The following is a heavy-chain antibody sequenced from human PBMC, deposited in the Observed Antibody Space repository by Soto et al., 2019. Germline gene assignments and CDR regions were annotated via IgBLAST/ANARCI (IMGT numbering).Heavy chain of an antibody. CDR3: ARAGDDYSNYYYYGMDV. J-gene: IGHJ6*02. D-gene: IGHD4-4*01. Sequence: GGSLRLSCAASGFTFSSYSMNWVRQAPGKGLEWVSYISSSSSTIYYADSVKGRFTISRDNAKNSLYLQMNSLRDEDTAVYYCARAGDDYSNYYYYGMDVWGQGTTVTVSS. CDR2: ISSSSSTI. V-gene: IGHV3-48*02. CDR1: GFTFSSYS.